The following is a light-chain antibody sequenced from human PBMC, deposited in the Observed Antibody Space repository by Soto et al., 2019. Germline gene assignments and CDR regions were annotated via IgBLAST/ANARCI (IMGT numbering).Light chain of an antibody. V-gene: IGLV2-14*03. J-gene: IGLJ1*01. Sequence: QSALTQPASVSGSPGQSITISCTGTSSDVGAYNYVSWFQQHPGKAPKLMIFDVSSRPSGVSDRFSGSKSGNTAPLTISGLQAEDEADYYRHSTTSSNPSAFGTGTRSPS. CDR2: DVS. CDR1: SSDVGAYNY. CDR3: HSTTSSNPSA.